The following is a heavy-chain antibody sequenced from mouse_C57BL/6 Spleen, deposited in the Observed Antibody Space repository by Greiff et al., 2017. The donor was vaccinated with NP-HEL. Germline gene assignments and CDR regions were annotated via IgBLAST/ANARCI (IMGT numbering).Heavy chain of an antibody. J-gene: IGHJ4*01. CDR2: IYPRSGNT. CDR3: VGLRRGDYAMDY. D-gene: IGHD2-2*01. CDR1: GYTFTSYG. V-gene: IGHV1-81*01. Sequence: QVQLKESGAELARPGASVKLSCKASGYTFTSYGISWVKQRTGQGLEWIGEIYPRSGNTYYNEKFKGKATLTADKSSSTAYMELRSLTSEDSAVYFCVGLRRGDYAMDYWGQGTSVTVSS.